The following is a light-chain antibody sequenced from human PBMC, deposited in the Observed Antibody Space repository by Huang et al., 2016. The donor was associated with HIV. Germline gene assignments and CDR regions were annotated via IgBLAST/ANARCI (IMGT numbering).Light chain of an antibody. J-gene: IGKJ1*01. V-gene: IGKV3-20*01. CDR3: QQCGSPTWT. CDR1: QFVANAD. CDR2: GAS. Sequence: EIVLTQSPGTLSLSPGDRATLSCRASQFVANADVAWYQPTPGQSPRLLIYGASMRAAGIPDRFSGSGFGTDFTLTISRLEPDDFAVYFCQQCGSPTWTFGQGTKVEIK.